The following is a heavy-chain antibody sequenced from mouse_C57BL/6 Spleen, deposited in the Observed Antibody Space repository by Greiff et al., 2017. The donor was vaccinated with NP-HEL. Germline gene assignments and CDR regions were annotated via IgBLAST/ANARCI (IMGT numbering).Heavy chain of an antibody. CDR2: IYPRDGST. Sequence: VQLQQSDAELVKPGASVKISCKVSGYTFTDHTIHWMKQRPEQGLEWIGYIYPRDGSTKYNEKFKGKATLTADKSSSTAYMQLNRLTYEDSAVYCCARAEYYYGSSSDAMDYWGQGTSVTVSS. J-gene: IGHJ4*01. D-gene: IGHD1-1*01. V-gene: IGHV1-78*01. CDR1: GYTFTDHT. CDR3: ARAEYYYGSSSDAMDY.